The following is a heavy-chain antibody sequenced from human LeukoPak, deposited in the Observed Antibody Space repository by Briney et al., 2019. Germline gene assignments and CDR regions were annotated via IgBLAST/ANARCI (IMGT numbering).Heavy chain of an antibody. D-gene: IGHD1-26*01. CDR1: GFTFSSYA. CDR3: AKYGGLPGKWYYYYYYYMDV. J-gene: IGHJ6*03. Sequence: QPGGSLRLSCAASGFTFSSYAMHWVRQAPGKGLEWVAVISYDGSNKYYADSVKGRFTISRDNSKNTLYLQMNSLRAEDTAVYYCAKYGGLPGKWYYYYYYYMDVWGKGTTVTVSS. CDR2: ISYDGSNK. V-gene: IGHV3-30*04.